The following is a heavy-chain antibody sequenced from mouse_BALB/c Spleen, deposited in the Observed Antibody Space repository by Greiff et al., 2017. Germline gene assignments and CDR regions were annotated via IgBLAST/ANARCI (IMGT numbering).Heavy chain of an antibody. Sequence: VQLKESGAELVKPGASVKLSCTASGFNIKDTYMHWVKQRPEQGLEWIGRIDPANGNTKYDPKFQGKATITADTSSNTAYLQLSSLTSEDTAVYYCARSFGSSYWFAYWGQGTLVTVSA. CDR3: ARSFGSSYWFAY. V-gene: IGHV14-3*02. CDR2: IDPANGNT. J-gene: IGHJ3*01. CDR1: GFNIKDTY. D-gene: IGHD1-1*01.